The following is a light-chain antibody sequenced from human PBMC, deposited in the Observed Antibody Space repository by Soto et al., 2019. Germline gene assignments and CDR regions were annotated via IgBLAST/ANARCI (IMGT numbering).Light chain of an antibody. CDR1: QNINNNY. CDR3: QQHGISHIT. J-gene: IGKJ5*01. V-gene: IGKV3-20*01. Sequence: VLTQSPGTLSLSPGGRATLSCRASQNINNNYLAWCQHKPGQAPRLLIYDASLRATGVPDRFSGSGSGTDFTLTITRLEPDDSAVYYCQQHGISHITFGQGTRLEIK. CDR2: DAS.